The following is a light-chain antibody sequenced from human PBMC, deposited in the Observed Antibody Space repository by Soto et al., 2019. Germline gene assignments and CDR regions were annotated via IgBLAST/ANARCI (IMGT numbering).Light chain of an antibody. CDR2: DTS. J-gene: IGKJ1*01. Sequence: IQMTQSPSTLSASVGDRVTITCRASQSVSDWLAWYQQKPGNPPKLLIYDTSRLESAVPSRFSASGSGTEFTLTISGLQPDDFATYYCHQYNSYWTFGQGTKVDIK. V-gene: IGKV1-5*01. CDR3: HQYNSYWT. CDR1: QSVSDW.